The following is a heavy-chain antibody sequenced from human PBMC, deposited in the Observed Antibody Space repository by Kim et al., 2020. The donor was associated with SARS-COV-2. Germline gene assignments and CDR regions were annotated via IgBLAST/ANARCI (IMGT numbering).Heavy chain of an antibody. D-gene: IGHD1-1*01. CDR3: ARVGGRWLERDYFDY. CDR2: IKQDGSEK. J-gene: IGHJ4*02. V-gene: IGHV3-7*01. Sequence: GGSLRLSCAASGFTFSSYWMSWVRQAPGKGLEWVANIKQDGSEKYYVDSVKGRFTISRDNAKNSLYLQMNSLRAEDTAVYYCARVGGRWLERDYFDYWGQGTLVTVSS. CDR1: GFTFSSYW.